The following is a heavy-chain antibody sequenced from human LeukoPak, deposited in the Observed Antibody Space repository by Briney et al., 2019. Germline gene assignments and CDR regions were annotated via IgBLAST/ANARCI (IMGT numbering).Heavy chain of an antibody. CDR2: INHSGST. J-gene: IGHJ3*02. Sequence: PSETLSLTCAVYGGSFSGYYWSWIRQPPGKGLEWIGEINHSGSTNYNPSLKSRVTISVDTSKNQFSLKLSSVTAADTAVYYCAMSIAAAGTDAFDIWGQGTMVTVSS. CDR1: GGSFSGYY. D-gene: IGHD6-13*01. CDR3: AMSIAAAGTDAFDI. V-gene: IGHV4-34*01.